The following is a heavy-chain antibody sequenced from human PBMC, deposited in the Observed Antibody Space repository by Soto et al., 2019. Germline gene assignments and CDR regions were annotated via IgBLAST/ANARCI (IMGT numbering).Heavy chain of an antibody. V-gene: IGHV4-59*01. CDR3: ARSYDYVWGTYRHYWFDP. J-gene: IGHJ5*02. CDR2: IHYSGNT. CDR1: GGSISSYY. Sequence: QVQLQESGPGLVKPSETLSLTCTVSGGSISSYYWSWIRQPPGKGLEWIGYIHYSGNTNYNPPLKSRVTISLDTSKNHFSLKLTPVTAADTAVYYCARSYDYVWGTYRHYWFDPWGQGTLVTVSS. D-gene: IGHD3-16*02.